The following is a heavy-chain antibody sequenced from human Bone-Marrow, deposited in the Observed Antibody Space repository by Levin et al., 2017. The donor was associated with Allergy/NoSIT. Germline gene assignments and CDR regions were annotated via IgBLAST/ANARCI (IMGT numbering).Heavy chain of an antibody. V-gene: IGHV4-38-2*01. CDR3: ARAGMITYGGSQFDY. D-gene: IGHD3-16*01. J-gene: IGHJ4*02. Sequence: SETLSLTCVVSGYSISSGYNWGWIRQSPGKGLEWIGSIYHSGSTYYNPSLKSRVIISLDTSKNQFSLKLTSVTAADTAVYYCARAGMITYGGSQFDYWGQGTLVTVSS. CDR1: GYSISSGYN. CDR2: IYHSGST.